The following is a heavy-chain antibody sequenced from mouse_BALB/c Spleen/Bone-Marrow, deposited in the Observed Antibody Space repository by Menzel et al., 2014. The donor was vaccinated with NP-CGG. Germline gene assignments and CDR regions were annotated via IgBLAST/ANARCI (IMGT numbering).Heavy chain of an antibody. CDR3: ARNGNFFAMDS. D-gene: IGHD2-1*01. V-gene: IGHV2-6-1*01. CDR1: GFSLTRYG. CDR2: IWRDGST. Sequence: VQLQQSGPGLVAPSQSLSITCTISGFSLTRYGLHWVRQPPGKGLEWLVVIWRDGSTTYNSALKSRLSITKDNSKSQVFLKMNSLQTDDTAMYYCARNGNFFAMDSWGQGTSVTVSS. J-gene: IGHJ4*01.